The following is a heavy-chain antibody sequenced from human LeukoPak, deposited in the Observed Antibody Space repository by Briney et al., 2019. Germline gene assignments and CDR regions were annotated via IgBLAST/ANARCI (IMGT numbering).Heavy chain of an antibody. CDR2: IYYSGST. CDR3: ARDLGGSYPSYFDS. V-gene: IGHV4-59*01. D-gene: IGHD1-26*01. Sequence: SETLSLTCAVYGGSFSGYYWSWIRQPPGTGLEWIGYIYYSGSTNYNPSLKSRVTISVDTSKNQFSLKLNSVTAADTAVYYCARDLGGSYPSYFDSWGLGTLVTVSS. J-gene: IGHJ4*02. CDR1: GGSFSGYY.